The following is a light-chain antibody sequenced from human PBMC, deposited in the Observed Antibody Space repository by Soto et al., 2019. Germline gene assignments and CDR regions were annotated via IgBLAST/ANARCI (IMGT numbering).Light chain of an antibody. CDR2: GNS. CDR3: QSYDSSLSGSNVV. CDR1: SSNIGAGYD. V-gene: IGLV1-40*01. Sequence: QPVLTQPPSVSGAPGQRVTITCTGRSSNIGAGYDVHWYQQLPGTAPKLLIYGNSNRPSGVPDRFSGSKSGTSASLAITGIQAEDEADYYCQSYDSSLSGSNVVFGGGTKLTVL. J-gene: IGLJ2*01.